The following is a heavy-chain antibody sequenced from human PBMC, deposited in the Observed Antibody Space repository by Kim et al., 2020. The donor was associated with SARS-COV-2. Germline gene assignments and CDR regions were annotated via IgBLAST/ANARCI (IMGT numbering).Heavy chain of an antibody. CDR2: IYSGGSST. CDR3: AKVEGYSGYDGLDY. V-gene: IGHV3-23*03. CDR1: GFTFSSYA. D-gene: IGHD5-12*01. J-gene: IGHJ4*02. Sequence: GGSLRLSCAASGFTFSSYAMSWVRQAPGKGLEWVSVIYSGGSSTYYADSVKGRFTISRDNSKNTLYLQMNSLRAEDTAVYYCAKVEGYSGYDGLDYWGQGTLVTVSS.